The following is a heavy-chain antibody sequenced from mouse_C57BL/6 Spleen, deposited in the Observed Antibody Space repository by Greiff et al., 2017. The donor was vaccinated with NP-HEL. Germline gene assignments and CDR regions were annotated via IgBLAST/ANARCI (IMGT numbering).Heavy chain of an antibody. CDR2: INYDGSST. J-gene: IGHJ1*03. D-gene: IGHD1-1*01. CDR3: ARGGNYYGSSFPYFDV. Sequence: EVKLVESEGGLVQPGSSMKLSCTASGFTFSDYYMAWVRQVPEKGLEWVANINYDGSSTYYLDSLKSRFIISRDNAKNILYLQMSSLKSEDTATYYCARGGNYYGSSFPYFDVWGTGTTVTVSS. V-gene: IGHV5-16*01. CDR1: GFTFSDYY.